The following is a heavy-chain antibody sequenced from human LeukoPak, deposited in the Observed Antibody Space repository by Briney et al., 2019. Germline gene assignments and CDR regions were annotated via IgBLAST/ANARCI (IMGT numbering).Heavy chain of an antibody. CDR2: INTSGGSA. CDR1: GYTFTIYY. Sequence: GASVTVSCKASGYTFTIYYIHWVRQAPGQGLEWMGMINTSGGSATYAQKFQGRVTMTRDTSTSKVYMELSSLRSEDTAVYYCARARDTGDYWGQGTLVTVSS. CDR3: ARARDTGDY. J-gene: IGHJ4*02. V-gene: IGHV1-46*01. D-gene: IGHD3-16*02.